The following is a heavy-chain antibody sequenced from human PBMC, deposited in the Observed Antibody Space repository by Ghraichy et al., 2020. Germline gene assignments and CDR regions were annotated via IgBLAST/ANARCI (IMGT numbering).Heavy chain of an antibody. J-gene: IGHJ4*02. CDR1: GFTFSSYS. V-gene: IGHV3-48*02. Sequence: GGSLRLSCAASGFTFSSYSMNWVRQAPGKGLEWVSYISSSSSTIYYADSVKGRFTISRDNAKNSLYLQMNSLRDEDTAVYYCARDLADYYDSSGSYWGQGTLVTVSS. CDR3: ARDLADYYDSSGSY. D-gene: IGHD3-22*01. CDR2: ISSSSSTI.